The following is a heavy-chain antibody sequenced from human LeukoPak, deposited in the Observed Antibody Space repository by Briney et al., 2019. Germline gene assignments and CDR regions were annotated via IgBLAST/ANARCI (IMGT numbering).Heavy chain of an antibody. Sequence: PSEALSLTCTVSGGSISSYYWSWIRQPPGKGLEWIGYIYYSGSTNYNPSLKSRVTISVDTSKNQFSLKLSSVTAADTAVYYCAREGDALNRGGKFFDYWGQGTLVTVSS. V-gene: IGHV4-59*12. CDR1: GGSISSYY. D-gene: IGHD3-10*01. CDR2: IYYSGST. CDR3: AREGDALNRGGKFFDY. J-gene: IGHJ4*02.